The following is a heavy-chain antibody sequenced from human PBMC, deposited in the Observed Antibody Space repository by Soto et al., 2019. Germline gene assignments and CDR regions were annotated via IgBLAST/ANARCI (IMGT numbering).Heavy chain of an antibody. CDR2: ISPSGTT. CDR3: ARAPKVSGSAQTRPDF. Sequence: NPSETLSLTCSLYSGSLSGYYWSWIRQPPGKGLEWIGEISPSGTTNYSPSLKSRVSISVDTSKNQFSLNLTSLTAADTAVYYCARAPKVSGSAQTRPDFWGQGSLVTVPQ. V-gene: IGHV4-34*01. J-gene: IGHJ4*02. D-gene: IGHD6-6*01. CDR1: SGSLSGYY.